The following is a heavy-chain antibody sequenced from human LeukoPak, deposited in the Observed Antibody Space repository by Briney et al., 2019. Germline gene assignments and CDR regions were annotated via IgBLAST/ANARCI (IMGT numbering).Heavy chain of an antibody. CDR1: GGSMSRYY. Sequence: SETLSLTCSVSGGSMSRYYWSWIRQAPGKGLEWIGYIHSRGGTNYNPSLRGRVTLSVDTSKNQFSLKLSSVTAADTAVYYCARDCGVVPAALYYYYGMDVWGQGTTVTVSS. D-gene: IGHD2-2*01. V-gene: IGHV4-59*12. J-gene: IGHJ6*02. CDR2: IHSRGGT. CDR3: ARDCGVVPAALYYYYGMDV.